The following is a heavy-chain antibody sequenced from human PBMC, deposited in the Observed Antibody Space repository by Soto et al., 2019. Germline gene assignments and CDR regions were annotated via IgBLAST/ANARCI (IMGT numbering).Heavy chain of an antibody. Sequence: DVQLVESGGGLVQPGRSLRLSCAASGFTIDDYAMHWVRQPPGKGLEWVSGVSWNSGFTGYADSVKGRFTISRDNAKNSLYLQTNSLRAEDTALYYCVKGGSAPVAMLDAFDIWGQGTMVTVSS. V-gene: IGHV3-9*01. D-gene: IGHD2-2*01. J-gene: IGHJ3*02. CDR2: VSWNSGFT. CDR1: GFTIDDYA. CDR3: VKGGSAPVAMLDAFDI.